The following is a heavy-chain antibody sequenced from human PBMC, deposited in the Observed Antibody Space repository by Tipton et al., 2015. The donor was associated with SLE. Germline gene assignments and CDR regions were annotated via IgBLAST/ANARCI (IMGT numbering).Heavy chain of an antibody. J-gene: IGHJ4*02. D-gene: IGHD1-20*01. CDR1: GFTFDDYA. Sequence: SLRLSCAASGFTFDDYAMHWVRQAPGKGLEWVSGISWNSGSRGYADSVKGRFTISRDNAKNSLHLQMNSLRPEDMALYYCAKGGLTESDYFDYWGQGTLVTVSS. CDR3: AKGGLTESDYFDY. V-gene: IGHV3-9*03. CDR2: ISWNSGSR.